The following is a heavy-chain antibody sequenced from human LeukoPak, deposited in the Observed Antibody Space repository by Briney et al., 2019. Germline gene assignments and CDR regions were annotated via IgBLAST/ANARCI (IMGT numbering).Heavy chain of an antibody. V-gene: IGHV3-30*02. CDR2: IRYDGSNK. CDR1: GFIFNTYV. Sequence: PSGGSLRLSCAASGFIFNTYVMHWVRQAPGKGLEWLAFIRYDGSNKNYADSVKGRFTISRDNTKNSLYLQMYSLRAEDTAVYYCAKDPFFDYWGQGTLVTVSS. CDR3: AKDPFFDY. J-gene: IGHJ4*02.